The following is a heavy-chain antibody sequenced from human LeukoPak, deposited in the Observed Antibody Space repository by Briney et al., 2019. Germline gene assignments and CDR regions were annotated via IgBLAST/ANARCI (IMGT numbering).Heavy chain of an antibody. CDR3: ARDRRGTYYFFN. D-gene: IGHD1-26*01. V-gene: IGHV1-2*02. Sequence: ASVKVSCKASGYTFTGYYMHWVRQAPGQGLEWMGWINPNSGGTNYAQKFQGRATMTRDTSISTAYMDLSRLRSDDTAVYYCARDRRGTYYFFNWGQGTLVTVSS. J-gene: IGHJ4*02. CDR2: INPNSGGT. CDR1: GYTFTGYY.